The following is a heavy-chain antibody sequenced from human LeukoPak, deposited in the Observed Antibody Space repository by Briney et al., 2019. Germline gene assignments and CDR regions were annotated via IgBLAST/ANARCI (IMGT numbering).Heavy chain of an antibody. V-gene: IGHV4-59*01. CDR1: GGSISSYY. CDR2: IYYSGST. D-gene: IGHD3-22*01. Sequence: SETLSLTCTVSGGSISSYYWSWIRQPPGKGLEWIGYIYYSGSTNYNPSLKSRVTISVDTSKNQFSLKLSSVTAADTAGYYCARDLCYDSSGYCFDYWGQGTLVTVSS. CDR3: ARDLCYDSSGYCFDY. J-gene: IGHJ4*02.